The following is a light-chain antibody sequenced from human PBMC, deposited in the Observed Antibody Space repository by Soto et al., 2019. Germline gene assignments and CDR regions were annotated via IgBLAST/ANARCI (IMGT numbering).Light chain of an antibody. Sequence: QSALTQPASVSGSPGQSITISCTGTNSDVGGYDYVSWYQQHPGKAPKLMIYEVSNRPSGVSNRFSGSKSDNTASLTISGLQSDDEADYYCSSYTSINTWVFGGGTQLTVL. CDR1: NSDVGGYDY. V-gene: IGLV2-14*01. CDR2: EVS. J-gene: IGLJ2*01. CDR3: SSYTSINTWV.